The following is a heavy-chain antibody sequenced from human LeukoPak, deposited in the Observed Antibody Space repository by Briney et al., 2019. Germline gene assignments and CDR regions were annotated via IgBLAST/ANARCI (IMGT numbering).Heavy chain of an antibody. V-gene: IGHV1-46*01. J-gene: IGHJ4*02. CDR1: GYTFTSNY. CDR3: ARDQEGFDY. CDR2: IYPRDGST. Sequence: ASVKVSSEASGYTFTSNYIHWGRQAPGQGLEWMGMIYPRDGSTSYAQKFQGRVTVTRDTSTSTVHMELSGLRSEDTAVYYCARDQEGFDYWGQGTLVTVSS.